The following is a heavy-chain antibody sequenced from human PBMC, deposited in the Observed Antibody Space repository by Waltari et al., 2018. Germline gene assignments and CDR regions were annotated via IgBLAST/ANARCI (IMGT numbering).Heavy chain of an antibody. J-gene: IGHJ3*02. CDR1: GGSISSYY. V-gene: IGHV4-59*01. D-gene: IGHD3-22*01. CDR3: ARETYYYDSSGYYSDAFDI. CDR2: IYYSGST. Sequence: QVQLQESGPGLVKPSETLSLTCTVSGGSISSYYWIWIRQPPGKGLEWIGYIYYSGSTNYNPSLKSRVTISVDTSKNQFSLKLSSVTAADTAVYYCARETYYYDSSGYYSDAFDIWGQGTMVTVSS.